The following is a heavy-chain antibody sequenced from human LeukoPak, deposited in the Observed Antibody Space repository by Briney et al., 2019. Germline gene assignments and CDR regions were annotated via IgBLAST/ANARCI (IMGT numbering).Heavy chain of an antibody. D-gene: IGHD3-22*01. CDR3: ARAYYYDSSGYWSRAFDI. CDR2: INHSGST. Sequence: RPSETLSLTCAVYGGSFSGYYWSWIRQPPGKGLELIGEINHSGSTNYNPSLKSRVTMSVDTSKNQFSLKLSSVTAADTAVYYCARAYYYDSSGYWSRAFDIWGQGTMVTVSS. CDR1: GGSFSGYY. J-gene: IGHJ3*02. V-gene: IGHV4-34*01.